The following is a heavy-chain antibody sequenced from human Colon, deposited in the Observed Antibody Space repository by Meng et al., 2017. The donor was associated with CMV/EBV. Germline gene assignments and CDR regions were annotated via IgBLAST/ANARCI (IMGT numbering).Heavy chain of an antibody. D-gene: IGHD6-19*01. CDR3: VRSSGWSLFDY. CDR1: GYTFSDYY. J-gene: IGHJ4*02. V-gene: IGHV1-2*02. Sequence: QGQQMQSGVVEEEPGASVKVSCKTSGYTFSDYYMHWVRQAPGQGLEWMGWIRSDGSATNYAQKFRGRVTMTRDASVSTAYMELSGLTSDDTAVYFCVRSSGWSLFDYWGPGALVTVAS. CDR2: IRSDGSAT.